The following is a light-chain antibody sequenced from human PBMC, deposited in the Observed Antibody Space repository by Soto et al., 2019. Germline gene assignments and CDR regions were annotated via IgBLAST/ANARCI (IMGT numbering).Light chain of an antibody. CDR3: CSYAGLDVL. CDR2: GLN. Sequence: QSVLTQPASVSASPGQSITVSCTGSKTDIGSYNLVSWYQQHPGKAPKPMIYGLNERPSGISDRFSGSKSGNTASLTISGLQAEDEADYYCCSYAGLDVLFGGGTKVTVL. J-gene: IGLJ2*01. CDR1: KTDIGSYNL. V-gene: IGLV2-23*02.